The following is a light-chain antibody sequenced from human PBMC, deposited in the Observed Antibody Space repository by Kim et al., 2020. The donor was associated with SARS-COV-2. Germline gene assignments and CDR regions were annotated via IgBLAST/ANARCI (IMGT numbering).Light chain of an antibody. CDR3: NGRDSSSDQWV. Sequence: ALGQTVRITCQGDSLRSYPASWYQQKPGQAPVLVMYDKNNRPPGSPERLSGASSGKKASFTNTGAQAVEDEDFYCNGRDSSSDQWVFGGGTQLTVL. CDR2: DKN. CDR1: SLRSYP. J-gene: IGLJ3*02. V-gene: IGLV3-19*01.